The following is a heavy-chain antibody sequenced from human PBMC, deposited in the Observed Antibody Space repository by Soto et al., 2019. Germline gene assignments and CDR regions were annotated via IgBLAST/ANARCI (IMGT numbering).Heavy chain of an antibody. Sequence: EVQLLESGGGLVQPGGSLRLSCAASGFTFSNYGMNWIRLAPGEGLEWASTVSPAGSTFYADSVRGRFTISRDNSKSTVDLQMNGLRVDDTAIYYCVRSWAYWGRGTVVTVSS. D-gene: IGHD6-13*01. CDR3: VRSWAY. V-gene: IGHV3-23*01. CDR1: GFTFSNYG. CDR2: VSPAGST. J-gene: IGHJ4*02.